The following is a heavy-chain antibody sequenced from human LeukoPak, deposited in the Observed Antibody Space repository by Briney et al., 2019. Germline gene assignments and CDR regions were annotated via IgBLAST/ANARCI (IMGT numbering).Heavy chain of an antibody. V-gene: IGHV1-2*02. D-gene: IGHD2-2*02. Sequence: ASVKVSCKASGYTFTGYYMHWVRQAPGQGLEWMGWINPNSGGTNYAQKFQGRVTMTRDTSISTAYMELSRLRSDDTAVYYCAREVVGYCSSTGCYNDYYYYMDVWGKGTTVTVSS. CDR1: GYTFTGYY. CDR3: AREVVGYCSSTGCYNDYYYYMDV. CDR2: INPNSGGT. J-gene: IGHJ6*03.